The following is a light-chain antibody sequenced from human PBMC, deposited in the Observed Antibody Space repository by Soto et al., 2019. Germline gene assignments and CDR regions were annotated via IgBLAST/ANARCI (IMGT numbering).Light chain of an antibody. Sequence: DIQVTQSPPTLSACVGDRVTITCRASQTISTWMAWYQQKPGKAPKLLVYDASTLQSGVASRFRGSGSGTEFTLTISSLQPDDFATYYCQQFNSSLTFGGGTKVDIK. CDR1: QTISTW. CDR3: QQFNSSLT. CDR2: DAS. V-gene: IGKV1-5*01. J-gene: IGKJ4*01.